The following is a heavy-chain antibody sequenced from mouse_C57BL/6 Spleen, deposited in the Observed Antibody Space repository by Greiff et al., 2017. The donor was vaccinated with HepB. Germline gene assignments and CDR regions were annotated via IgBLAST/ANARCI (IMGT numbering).Heavy chain of an antibody. J-gene: IGHJ4*01. CDR2: IYPGDGDT. CDR1: GYAFSSPW. CDR3: AIPTMVTYYYAMDY. D-gene: IGHD2-10*01. V-gene: IGHV1-82*01. Sequence: QVQLKESGPELVKPGASVKISCKASGYAFSSPWMNWVKQRPGKGLEWIGRIYPGDGDTNYNGKFKGKATLTADKSSSTAYMQLSSLTSEDSAVYFCAIPTMVTYYYAMDYWGQGTSVTVSS.